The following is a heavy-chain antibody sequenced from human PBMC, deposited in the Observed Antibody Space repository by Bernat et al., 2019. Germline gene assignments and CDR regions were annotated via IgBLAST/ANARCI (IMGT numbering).Heavy chain of an antibody. D-gene: IGHD2-8*01. J-gene: IGHJ4*02. V-gene: IGHV1-69*01. CDR2: IIPIFGTA. CDR3: ASFDDPDCTNGVCSDY. Sequence: QVQLVQSGAEVKKPGSSVKVSCKASGGTFSSYAISWVRQAPGQGLEWMGGIIPIFGTANYAQKFQGRVTITADESTSTAYMELSSLRSDDTAVYYCASFDDPDCTNGVCSDYWGQGTLVTVSS. CDR1: GGTFSSYA.